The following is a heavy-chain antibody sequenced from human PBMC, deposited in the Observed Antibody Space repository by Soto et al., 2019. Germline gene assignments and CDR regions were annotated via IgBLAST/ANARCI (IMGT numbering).Heavy chain of an antibody. D-gene: IGHD2-15*01. Sequence: VSGPTLVNPTQTLTLTCTFSGFSLSTSGMCVSWIRQPPGKALEWLALIDWDDDKYYSTSLKTRLTISKDTSKNQVVLTMTNMDPVDTATYYCARIRGFEYCSGGSCYSPYYYYGMDVWGQGTTVTVSS. CDR2: IDWDDDK. CDR3: ARIRGFEYCSGGSCYSPYYYYGMDV. V-gene: IGHV2-70*01. J-gene: IGHJ6*02. CDR1: GFSLSTSGMC.